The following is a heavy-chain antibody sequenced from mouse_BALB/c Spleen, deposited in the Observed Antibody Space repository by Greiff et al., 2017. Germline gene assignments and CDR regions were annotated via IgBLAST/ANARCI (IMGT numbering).Heavy chain of an antibody. J-gene: IGHJ1*01. CDR1: GFTFSSFG. V-gene: IGHV5-17*02. Sequence: EVQRVESGGGLVQPGGSRKLSCAASGFTFSSFGMHWVRQAPEKGLEWVAYISSGSSTIYYADTVKGRFTISRDNPKNTLFLQMTSLRSEDTAMYYCARGYYGNFYWYFDVWGAGTTVTVSS. D-gene: IGHD2-1*01. CDR2: ISSGSSTI. CDR3: ARGYYGNFYWYFDV.